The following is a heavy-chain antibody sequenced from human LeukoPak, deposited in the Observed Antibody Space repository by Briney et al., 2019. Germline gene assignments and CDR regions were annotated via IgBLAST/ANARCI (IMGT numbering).Heavy chain of an antibody. V-gene: IGHV4-4*07. CDR3: ARDKGYSSSWSSKYNWFDP. D-gene: IGHD6-13*01. CDR1: GGSISSYY. CDR2: IYTSGST. J-gene: IGHJ5*02. Sequence: PSETLSLTCTVSGGSISSYYWSWIRQPAGKGLEWIGRIYTSGSTNYNPSLKSRVTMSVDMSKNQFSLKLSSVTAADTAVYYCARDKGYSSSWSSKYNWFDPWGQGTLVTVSS.